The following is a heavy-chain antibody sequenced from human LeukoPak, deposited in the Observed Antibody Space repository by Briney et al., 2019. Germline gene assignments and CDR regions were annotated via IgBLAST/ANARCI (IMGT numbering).Heavy chain of an antibody. D-gene: IGHD3-3*01. V-gene: IGHV3-23*01. J-gene: IGHJ6*02. CDR1: GFTFNTFA. Sequence: PGESLRLSCAASGFTFNTFAMDWVRQAPGKGLEWVSAISGSGGGTYYADSVKGRFTISRDNSKNTLYLQMNSLRAEDTAVYYCAKGDFYGDYPYGMDVWGQGTTVTVSS. CDR2: ISGSGGGT. CDR3: AKGDFYGDYPYGMDV.